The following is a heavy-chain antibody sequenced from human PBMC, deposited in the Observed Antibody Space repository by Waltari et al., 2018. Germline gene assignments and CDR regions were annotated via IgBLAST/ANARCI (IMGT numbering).Heavy chain of an antibody. CDR3: AREVDPGYFDY. D-gene: IGHD5-12*01. CDR2: ITADGRK. V-gene: IGHV3-30*03. CDR1: GFTFSSHG. J-gene: IGHJ4*02. Sequence: QVQLVESGGGVVQPGKSLRLSCAASGFTFSSHGMHWVRQAPGKGLEWVGIITADGRKHYADSMKGRITISRDNSKNTLNLQMNSVTSEDTAKYYCAREVDPGYFDYWGQGALVTVSS.